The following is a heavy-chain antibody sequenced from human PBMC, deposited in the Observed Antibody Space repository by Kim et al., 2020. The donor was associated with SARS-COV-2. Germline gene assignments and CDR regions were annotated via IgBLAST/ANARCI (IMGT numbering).Heavy chain of an antibody. Sequence: IPWPVFLYTFTSQWLAWVRNTPETGLEWMGIIFPADSSTTYNPAFQGQVTFSVDKSTNSAHLQWSSLRASDSGIYYCARIQGGGYGSYLATGY. CDR3: ARIQGGGYGSYLATGY. J-gene: IGHJ4*03. CDR1: LYTFTSQW. D-gene: IGHD3-10*01. V-gene: IGHV5-51*01. CDR2: IFPADSST.